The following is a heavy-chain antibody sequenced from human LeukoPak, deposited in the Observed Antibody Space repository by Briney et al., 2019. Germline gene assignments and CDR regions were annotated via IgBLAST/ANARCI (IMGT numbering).Heavy chain of an antibody. CDR3: ARGLEPNRAYYFDY. D-gene: IGHD1-1*01. Sequence: SETLSLTCAVYGGSFSGYNWSWIRQPPGKGLEWIGEINQSGSTNYNPSLKSRVTISVDTSKNQFSLKLSSVTAADTAVYYCARGLEPNRAYYFDYWGQGTLVTVSS. CDR2: INQSGST. CDR1: GGSFSGYN. J-gene: IGHJ4*02. V-gene: IGHV4-34*01.